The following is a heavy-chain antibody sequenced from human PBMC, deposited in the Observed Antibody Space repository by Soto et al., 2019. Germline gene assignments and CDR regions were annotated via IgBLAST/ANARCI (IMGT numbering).Heavy chain of an antibody. D-gene: IGHD1-7*01. CDR2: VDPNLGNP. J-gene: IGHJ4*02. Sequence: GQLVQSVAEVKRPGASVKVSGKASGYTFTDTFIHWLRQAPGQRPEWMGWVDPNLGNPHYARKFQGRVSLTRDTSISTAYMELVGLVSDDSALFFFARAIPRTVLCFDYWGQGTLVSVSS. CDR1: GYTFTDTF. CDR3: ARAIPRTVLCFDY. V-gene: IGHV1-2*02.